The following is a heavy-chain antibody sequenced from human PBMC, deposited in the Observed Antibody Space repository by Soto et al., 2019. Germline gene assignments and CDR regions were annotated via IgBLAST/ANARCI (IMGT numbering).Heavy chain of an antibody. CDR2: ISGSGGST. V-gene: IGHV3-23*01. J-gene: IGHJ6*02. Sequence: GGSLRLSCAASGFTFSSYAMSWVRQAPGKGLEWVSAISGSGGSTYYADSVKGRFTISRDNSKNTLYLQMNSLRAEDTAVHYCAKDPYGNYYYYGMDVWGQGTTVTVSS. D-gene: IGHD1-26*01. CDR1: GFTFSSYA. CDR3: AKDPYGNYYYYGMDV.